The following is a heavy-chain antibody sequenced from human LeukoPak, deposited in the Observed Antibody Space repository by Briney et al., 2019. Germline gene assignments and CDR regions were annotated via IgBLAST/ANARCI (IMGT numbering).Heavy chain of an antibody. D-gene: IGHD3-22*01. V-gene: IGHV3-74*01. J-gene: IGHJ6*02. CDR3: ARSSGFGMDV. CDR2: IKRDGSGT. CDR1: GFTFSFNS. Sequence: GGSLRLSCAASGFTFSFNSMHWVRQGPGKGLVWVSRIKRDGSGTTYADSVKGRVTISRDSAKNTLYLQMNSLRAEDTAVYYCARSSGFGMDVWGQGTTVTVSS.